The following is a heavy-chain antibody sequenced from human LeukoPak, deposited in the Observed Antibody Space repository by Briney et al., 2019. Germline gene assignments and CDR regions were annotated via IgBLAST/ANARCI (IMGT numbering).Heavy chain of an antibody. Sequence: SETLSLTCTVSGGSISSYYWSWIRQPPGKGLEWIGYIYYSGSTNYNPSLKSRVTISVDTSKNQFSLKLSSVTAAVTAVYYCARDQCSGGSCYPGWLDPWGQGTLVTVSS. CDR1: GGSISSYY. D-gene: IGHD2-15*01. V-gene: IGHV4-59*01. J-gene: IGHJ5*02. CDR3: ARDQCSGGSCYPGWLDP. CDR2: IYYSGST.